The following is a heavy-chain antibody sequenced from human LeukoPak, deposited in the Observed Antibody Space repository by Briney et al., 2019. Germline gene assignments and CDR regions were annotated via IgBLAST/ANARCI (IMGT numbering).Heavy chain of an antibody. CDR1: EFTFSSYS. J-gene: IGHJ4*02. CDR2: ISSSGGTI. CDR3: ARATLRFLEWLLYYFDY. V-gene: IGHV3-48*04. Sequence: GGSLRLSCAASEFTFSSYSMNWVRQAPGKGLEWVSYISSSGGTIYYADSVKGRFTISRDNAKNSLYLQMNSLRAEDTAVYYCARATLRFLEWLLYYFDYWGQGTLVTVSS. D-gene: IGHD3-3*01.